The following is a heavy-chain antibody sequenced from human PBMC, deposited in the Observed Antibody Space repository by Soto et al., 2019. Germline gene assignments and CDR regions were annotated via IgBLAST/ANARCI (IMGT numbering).Heavy chain of an antibody. J-gene: IGHJ4*02. V-gene: IGHV4-61*08. CDR3: ARTLYSYGTRFDY. CDR2: INHSGSA. D-gene: IGHD5-18*01. CDR1: GGSISSGGYY. Sequence: SETLSLTCTVSGGSISSGGYYWSWIRQTPGKGLQWIGQINHSGSANYNPSLKSRVTISVDTSKNQFSLKLSSVTAADTAVYYCARTLYSYGTRFDYWGQGNLVTVS.